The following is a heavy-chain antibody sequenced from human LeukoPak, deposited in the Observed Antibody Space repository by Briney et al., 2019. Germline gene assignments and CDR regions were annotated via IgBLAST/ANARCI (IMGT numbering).Heavy chain of an antibody. CDR3: ARAPPTVTSPEWALDY. J-gene: IGHJ4*02. D-gene: IGHD4-17*01. V-gene: IGHV1-18*01. Sequence: ASVKVSCKASGYTFTSYGISWVRQAPGQGLEWMGWISAYNGNTNYAQKLQGRVTMTTDTSTSTAYMELRSLRSDDTAVYYCARAPPTVTSPEWALDYWGQGTLVTVSS. CDR2: ISAYNGNT. CDR1: GYTFTSYG.